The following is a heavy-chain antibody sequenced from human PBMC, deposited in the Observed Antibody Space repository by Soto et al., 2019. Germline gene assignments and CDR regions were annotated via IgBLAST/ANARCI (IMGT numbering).Heavy chain of an antibody. CDR1: GYSFTSYW. D-gene: IGHD3-10*01. CDR2: IYPGDSDT. CDR3: ARHRGELLPKGAYYYYYYYMDV. V-gene: IGHV5-51*01. J-gene: IGHJ6*03. Sequence: GESLKISCKGSGYSFTSYWIGWVRQMPGKGLEWMGIIYPGDSDTRYSPSFQGQVTISADKSISTAYLQWSSLKASDTAMYYCARHRGELLPKGAYYYYYYYMDVWGKGTTVTVSS.